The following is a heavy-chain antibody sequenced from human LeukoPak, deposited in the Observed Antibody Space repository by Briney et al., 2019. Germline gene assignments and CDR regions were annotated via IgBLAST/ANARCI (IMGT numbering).Heavy chain of an antibody. CDR2: ISSGYYI. V-gene: IGHV3-21*01. Sequence: GGSLRLSCAASGFTFSRYTMNWVRQSPGKGLEWVSSISSGYYIYYADSVKGRFTISRDNAKNSLYLQMNSLRAEDTAVYYCARAAGITMVRGVNAFDIWGQGTMVTVSS. J-gene: IGHJ3*02. CDR1: GFTFSRYT. CDR3: ARAAGITMVRGVNAFDI. D-gene: IGHD3-10*01.